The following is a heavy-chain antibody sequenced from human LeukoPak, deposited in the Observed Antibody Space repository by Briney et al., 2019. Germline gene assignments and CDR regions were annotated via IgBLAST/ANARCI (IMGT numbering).Heavy chain of an antibody. CDR1: GFTFSSYG. V-gene: IGHV3-30*18. J-gene: IGHJ4*02. Sequence: GRSLRLSCAASGFTFSSYGMHWVRQAPGKGLEWVAVISYGGSNKYYADSVKGRFTISRDNSKNTLYLQMNSLRAEDTAVYYCAKDGGGYCSGGSCYPGRLDYWGQGTLVTVSS. CDR3: AKDGGGYCSGGSCYPGRLDY. D-gene: IGHD2-15*01. CDR2: ISYGGSNK.